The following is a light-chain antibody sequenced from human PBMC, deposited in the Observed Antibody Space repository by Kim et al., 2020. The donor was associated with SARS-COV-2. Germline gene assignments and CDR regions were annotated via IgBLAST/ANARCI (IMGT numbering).Light chain of an antibody. CDR1: SGSIASNY. CDR3: QSYDSSIVV. Sequence: GKTVTISCTRSSGSIASNYVQWYQQSPGSAPTTVIYEDNQRPSGVPDRFSGSIDSSSNSASLTISGLKTEDEADYYCQSYDSSIVVFGGGTRLTVL. V-gene: IGLV6-57*03. J-gene: IGLJ2*01. CDR2: EDN.